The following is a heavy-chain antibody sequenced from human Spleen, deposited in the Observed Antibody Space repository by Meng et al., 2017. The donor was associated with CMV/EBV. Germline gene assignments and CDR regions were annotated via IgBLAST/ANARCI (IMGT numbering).Heavy chain of an antibody. V-gene: IGHV4-39*07. D-gene: IGHD2-21*02. Sequence: RQLQESGPGLVKPSETLSLTCTVSGGSISSSSYYWGWIRQPPGKGLEWIGSIYYSGSTYYNPSLKSRVTISVDTSKNQFSLKLSSVTAADTAVYYCARVVTALWGYYFDYWGQGTLVTVSS. CDR2: IYYSGST. CDR3: ARVVTALWGYYFDY. J-gene: IGHJ4*02. CDR1: GGSISSSSYY.